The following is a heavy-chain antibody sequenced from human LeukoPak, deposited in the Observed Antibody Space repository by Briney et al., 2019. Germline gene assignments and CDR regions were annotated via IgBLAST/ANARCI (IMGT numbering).Heavy chain of an antibody. J-gene: IGHJ4*02. CDR1: GGSISSSNW. Sequence: PSETLSLTCAVSGGSISSSNWWSWVRQPPGKGLEWIGEIYHSGSTNYNPSLKSRVTISVDKSKNQFSLKLSSVTAADTVVYYCARATAVAGGFDYWGQGTLVTVSS. CDR2: IYHSGST. V-gene: IGHV4-4*02. CDR3: ARATAVAGGFDY. D-gene: IGHD6-19*01.